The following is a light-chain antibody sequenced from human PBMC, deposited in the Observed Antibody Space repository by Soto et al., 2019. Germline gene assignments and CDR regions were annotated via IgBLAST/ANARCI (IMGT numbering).Light chain of an antibody. Sequence: LTQSTGALSLTPWERATLSCRPSQTVSNNYLAWYQQRPGQAPRLLIYGASSRATGIPDRFIGSGSGTDFSLTIDRLEPEDLAMYHCQQYSRSPWTFGQGTKVDIK. CDR2: GAS. V-gene: IGKV3-20*01. J-gene: IGKJ1*01. CDR1: QTVSNNY. CDR3: QQYSRSPWT.